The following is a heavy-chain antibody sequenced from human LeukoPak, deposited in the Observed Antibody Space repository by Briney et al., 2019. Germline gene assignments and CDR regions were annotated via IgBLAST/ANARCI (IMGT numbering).Heavy chain of an antibody. V-gene: IGHV1-2*02. D-gene: IGHD7-27*01. CDR3: ARGPHWDPHFDY. J-gene: IGHJ4*02. Sequence: ASVNVSCKASGYTFSDYYLHWLRQAPGPGLEWMGWINPYSGGTNYAQKFQGRVTMTRDTSISTAYMELSRLRADDTAVYYCARGPHWDPHFDYWGQGTLVTVSS. CDR2: INPYSGGT. CDR1: GYTFSDYY.